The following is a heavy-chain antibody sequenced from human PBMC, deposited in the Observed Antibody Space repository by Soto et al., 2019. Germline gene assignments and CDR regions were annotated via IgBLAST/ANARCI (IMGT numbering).Heavy chain of an antibody. J-gene: IGHJ3*02. V-gene: IGHV4-34*01. CDR1: GGSFSGYY. CDR2: INHSGST. D-gene: IGHD2-8*02. CDR3: AREYWADDAFDI. Sequence: QVQLQQWGAGLLKPSETLSLTCAVYGGSFSGYYWSWIRQPPRKGLEWIGEINHSGSTNYNPSLRSRVTISVDTSKNQFSLKLSSVTAADTAVYYCAREYWADDAFDIWGLGTMVTVSS.